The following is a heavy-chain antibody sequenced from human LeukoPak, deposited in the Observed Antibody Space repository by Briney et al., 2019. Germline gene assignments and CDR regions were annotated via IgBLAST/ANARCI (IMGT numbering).Heavy chain of an antibody. Sequence: PGGSLRLSCAASRFTFSSYFMSWVRQAPGKGLEWVSVISGSGGTTYYAVSVKGRFTISRDNSKNTLYLQMNSLRAEDTAVYYCAKVAAAPGLIHFDYWGQGTLVTVSS. D-gene: IGHD6-13*01. CDR2: ISGSGGTT. CDR3: AKVAAAPGLIHFDY. V-gene: IGHV3-23*01. CDR1: RFTFSSYF. J-gene: IGHJ4*02.